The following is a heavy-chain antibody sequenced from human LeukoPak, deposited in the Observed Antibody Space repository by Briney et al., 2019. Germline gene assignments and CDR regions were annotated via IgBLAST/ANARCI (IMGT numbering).Heavy chain of an antibody. D-gene: IGHD5-12*01. J-gene: IGHJ4*02. CDR2: IYYSGST. Sequence: RASETLSLTCTVSGGSISRSSHYWGWVRQPPGKGLEWIGSIYYSGSTYYNPSLKSRVTISVDTSKNQFSLKLSSVTAADTAVYYCARRGPLSPDYWGQGTLVTVSS. CDR1: GGSISRSSHY. CDR3: ARRGPLSPDY. V-gene: IGHV4-39*01.